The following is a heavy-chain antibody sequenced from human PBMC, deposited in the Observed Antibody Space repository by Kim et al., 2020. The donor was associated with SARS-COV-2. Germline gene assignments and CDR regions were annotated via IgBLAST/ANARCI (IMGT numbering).Heavy chain of an antibody. CDR3: AKASDSSGYYLAYYYYGMDV. Sequence: RFTISRDNSKNTLYLQMNSLRAEDTAVYYCAKASDSSGYYLAYYYYGMDVWGQGTTVTVSS. D-gene: IGHD3-22*01. J-gene: IGHJ6*02. V-gene: IGHV3-33*06.